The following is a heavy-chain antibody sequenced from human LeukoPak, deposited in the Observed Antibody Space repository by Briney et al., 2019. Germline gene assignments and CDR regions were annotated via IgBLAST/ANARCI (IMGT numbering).Heavy chain of an antibody. J-gene: IGHJ6*01. CDR1: GFTFSDYW. CDR2: IKEDGSEK. D-gene: IGHD2-21*01. Sequence: GGSLRLSCVASGFTFSDYWMSRVRQAPGKGLEWVSDIKEDGSEKYYVDSVKGRFTISRDNAKNSLYLQMNSLRVEDTAVYYCVCHVVLSVGYHYGLGVWGQGTTVTVSS. V-gene: IGHV3-7*02. CDR3: VCHVVLSVGYHYGLGV.